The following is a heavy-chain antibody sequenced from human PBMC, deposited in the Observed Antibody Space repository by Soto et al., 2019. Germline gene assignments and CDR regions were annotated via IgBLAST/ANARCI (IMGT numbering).Heavy chain of an antibody. D-gene: IGHD6-25*01. CDR1: RGSISSGTNY. V-gene: IGHV4-39*01. CDR3: ARHEAGWYFDS. CDR2: IYYSGST. J-gene: IGHJ4*02. Sequence: SETQSLTCTVSRGSISSGTNYWAWIRQPPGKGLEWIANIYYSGSTFYNPSLKSRVTISLDTSKNQFSLKLRSVTAADTAVYYCARHEAGWYFDSCGQGTLVTVSS.